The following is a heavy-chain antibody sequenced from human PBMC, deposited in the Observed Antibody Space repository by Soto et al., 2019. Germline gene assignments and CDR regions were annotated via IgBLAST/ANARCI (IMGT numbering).Heavy chain of an antibody. Sequence: QVQLVQSGAEVQKPGASVKVSCKPSGYTFTNYYIQWLRQPPGQGLEWMAWINPKDGGTNYAQKFQGRVAVTRDTSISTAYMELYMLTSDDTAVYYCARDPWDDAGVTLDYWGQGTLVTVSS. D-gene: IGHD1-1*01. J-gene: IGHJ4*02. CDR3: ARDPWDDAGVTLDY. V-gene: IGHV1-2*02. CDR2: INPKDGGT. CDR1: GYTFTNYY.